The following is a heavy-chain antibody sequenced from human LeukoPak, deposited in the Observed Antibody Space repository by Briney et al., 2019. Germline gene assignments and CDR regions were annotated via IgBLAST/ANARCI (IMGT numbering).Heavy chain of an antibody. V-gene: IGHV3-23*01. CDR2: ISSSGGST. D-gene: IGHD1-26*01. CDR3: ARDNSGSYRLYYFDY. Sequence: GGSLRLSCAASGFTFSSYAMSWVRQAPGKGLEWVSAISSSGGSTYYADPVKGRFTISRDNSKNTLYLQMNSLRAEDTAVYYCARDNSGSYRLYYFDYWGQGTLVTVSS. CDR1: GFTFSSYA. J-gene: IGHJ4*02.